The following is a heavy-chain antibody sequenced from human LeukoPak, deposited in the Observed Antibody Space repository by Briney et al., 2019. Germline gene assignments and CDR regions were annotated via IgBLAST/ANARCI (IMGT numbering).Heavy chain of an antibody. J-gene: IGHJ4*02. D-gene: IGHD6-19*01. CDR2: IYTSGST. CDR3: ARKPQWLVVDY. Sequence: PSETLSLTCTVSGGSISSGSYYWSWIRQPAGKGLEWIGRIYTSGSTNYNPSLKSRVTISVDTSKNQFSLKLRSVTAADTAVYYCARKPQWLVVDYWGQGTLVTVSS. CDR1: GGSISSGSYY. V-gene: IGHV4-61*02.